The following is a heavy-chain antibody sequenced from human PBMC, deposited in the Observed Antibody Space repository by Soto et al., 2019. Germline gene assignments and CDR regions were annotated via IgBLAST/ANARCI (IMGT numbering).Heavy chain of an antibody. Sequence: GPTPVTPTHTLTLTCTFSAFSLSTSGMRVSWMRQPPGKALEWLARIDWDDDKFYSTSLKTRLTISKDTSKNQVVLTMTNMDPVDTATYYCARTSDVLRDAFDIWGQGTMVTVSS. CDR3: ARTSDVLRDAFDI. D-gene: IGHD2-15*01. CDR1: AFSLSTSGMR. CDR2: IDWDDDK. J-gene: IGHJ3*02. V-gene: IGHV2-70*04.